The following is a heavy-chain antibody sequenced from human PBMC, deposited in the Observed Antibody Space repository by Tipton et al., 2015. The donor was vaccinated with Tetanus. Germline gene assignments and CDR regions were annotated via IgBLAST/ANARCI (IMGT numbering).Heavy chain of an antibody. CDR2: LYPGDSDT. J-gene: IGHJ4*02. Sequence: QLVQSGAEVKKPGESLKISCKGSGYTFTSYWIGWVRQMPGKGLEWMGSLYPGDSDTRYSPSFQGQVTISADKSISTAYLHWSSLKASDSAIYYCATSGGDCSGGSCYSVWGQGTLVTVSS. CDR3: ATSGGDCSGGSCYSV. V-gene: IGHV5-51*03. D-gene: IGHD2-15*01. CDR1: GYTFTSYW.